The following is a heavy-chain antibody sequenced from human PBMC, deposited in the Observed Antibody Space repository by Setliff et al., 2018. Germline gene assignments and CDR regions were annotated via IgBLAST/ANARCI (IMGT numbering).Heavy chain of an antibody. CDR3: ATKRLYYNFCSGYSSADAFDI. Sequence: ASVKVSCKASGYTFTSHDINWVRQATGQGLEWMGGFDPEDGETIYAQKFQGRVTMTEDTSTDTAYMELSSLRSEDTAVYYCATKRLYYNFCSGYSSADAFDIWGQGTMVTVSS. V-gene: IGHV1-24*01. CDR1: GYTFTSHD. CDR2: FDPEDGET. J-gene: IGHJ3*02. D-gene: IGHD3-3*01.